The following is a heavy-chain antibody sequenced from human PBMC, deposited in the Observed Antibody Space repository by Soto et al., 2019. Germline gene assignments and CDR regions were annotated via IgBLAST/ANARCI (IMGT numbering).Heavy chain of an antibody. CDR3: VHSRCGGDCLQSYSSHYYYGMDV. V-gene: IGHV2-5*02. CDR1: GFSLSTGGVG. J-gene: IGHJ6*02. Sequence: QITLKESGPTLVRPTQTLTLTCTFSGFSLSTGGVGVGWIRQPPGKALEWLALIYWDDDKRYSPSLRSRVTITKDTSKNQVVLTMTNMDPVDTATHYCVHSRCGGDCLQSYSSHYYYGMDVWGQGTTLTVSS. D-gene: IGHD2-21*02. CDR2: IYWDDDK.